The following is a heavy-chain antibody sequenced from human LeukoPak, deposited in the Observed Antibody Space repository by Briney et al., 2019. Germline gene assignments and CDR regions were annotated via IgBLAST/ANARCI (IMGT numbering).Heavy chain of an antibody. CDR1: GFTFSSYS. CDR2: ISSSSSYI. D-gene: IGHD6-6*01. V-gene: IGHV3-21*01. J-gene: IGHJ5*02. Sequence: GGSLRLSCAASGFTFSSYSMNWVRQAPGKGLEWVSSISSSSSYIYYADSVKGRFTISRDNAKNSRYLQMNSLRAEGTAVYYCARDNGYSSSSEVGPWGQGTLVTVSS. CDR3: ARDNGYSSSSEVGP.